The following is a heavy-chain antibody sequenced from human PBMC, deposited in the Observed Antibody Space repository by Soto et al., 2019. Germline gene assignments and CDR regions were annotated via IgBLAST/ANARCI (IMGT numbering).Heavy chain of an antibody. CDR1: GFTFSSYA. J-gene: IGHJ6*02. CDR3: AKGASRNYYYYGVDF. D-gene: IGHD1-1*01. CDR2: ISGRDGST. V-gene: IGHV3-23*01. Sequence: EVQLLESGGGLVQPGGSLRLSCAASGFTFSSYAMSWVRQAPGKGLEWVSAISGRDGSTYYADSVKGRCTISRDNSKNTLLLQMHSLRAEDTAVYYCAKGASRNYYYYGVDFWGQGTTVTVSS.